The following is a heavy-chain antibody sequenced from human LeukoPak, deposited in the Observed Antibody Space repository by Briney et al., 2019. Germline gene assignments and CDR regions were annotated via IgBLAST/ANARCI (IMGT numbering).Heavy chain of an antibody. CDR1: RFTFSSYA. J-gene: IGHJ4*02. CDR2: ISYDGSNK. V-gene: IGHV3-30-3*01. Sequence: GGSLRLSCAASRFTFSSYAMHWVRQAPGKGLEWVAVISYDGSNKYYADSVKGRFTISRDNSKNTLYLQMNSLRAEDTAVYYCARDHRPYSSGWSDYWGQGTLVTVSS. CDR3: ARDHRPYSSGWSDY. D-gene: IGHD6-19*01.